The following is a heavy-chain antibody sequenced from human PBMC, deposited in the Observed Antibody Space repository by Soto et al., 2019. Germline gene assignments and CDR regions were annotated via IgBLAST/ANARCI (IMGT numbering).Heavy chain of an antibody. D-gene: IGHD6-13*01. CDR2: IRSKANSYAT. CDR3: ARRYSSSFDY. CDR1: GFSFSVSA. V-gene: IGHV3-73*01. J-gene: IGHJ4*02. Sequence: GGSLRLSCAASGFSFSVSALHWVRQASGKGLEWVGRIRSKANSYATAYAASVKGRFTISRDDSKNTAYLQMNSLEAEDTAVYYCARRYSSSFDYWGQGTLVTVSS.